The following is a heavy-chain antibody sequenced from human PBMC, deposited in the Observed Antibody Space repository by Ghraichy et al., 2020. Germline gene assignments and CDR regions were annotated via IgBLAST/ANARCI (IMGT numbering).Heavy chain of an antibody. CDR3: AKDWQVGQ. Sequence: GGSLRLSCAASGFTFSSSAMSWVRQAPGKGLEYISAISDSDGGTYCTDSVKGRFTISRDNSKNMLFLQMNGLRADDTAIYYCAKDWQVGQWGQGTLVTVSS. CDR1: GFTFSSSA. V-gene: IGHV3-23*01. CDR2: ISDSDGGT. D-gene: IGHD1-26*01. J-gene: IGHJ4*02.